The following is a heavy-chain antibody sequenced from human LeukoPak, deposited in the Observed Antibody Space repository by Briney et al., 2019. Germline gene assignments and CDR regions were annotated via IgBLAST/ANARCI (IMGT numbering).Heavy chain of an antibody. CDR3: ARHERLERALGPYYMDV. J-gene: IGHJ6*03. CDR1: GGSIRSSSYY. CDR2: IYYSGTT. V-gene: IGHV4-39*01. Sequence: PSETLSLTCTVSGGSIRSSSYYWGWIRQPPGKGLEWIGSIYYSGTTDYNPSLKSRVTISIDTSKNQFSLKLSSVTAADTAVYYCARHERLERALGPYYMDVWGKGTTVTVSS. D-gene: IGHD7-27*01.